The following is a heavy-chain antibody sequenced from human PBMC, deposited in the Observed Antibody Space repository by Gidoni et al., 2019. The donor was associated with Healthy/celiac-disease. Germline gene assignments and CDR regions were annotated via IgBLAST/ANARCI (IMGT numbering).Heavy chain of an antibody. Sequence: EVQLVESGGGLVQPGRSLRLSCAASGFTFDDYAMHWVRQAPGKGLEWVSGISWNSGSIGYADSVKGRFTISRDNAKNSLYLQMNSLIAEDTALYYCAKDIRIVVVPAGYFDYWGQGTLVTVSS. CDR2: ISWNSGSI. J-gene: IGHJ4*02. CDR1: GFTFDDYA. D-gene: IGHD2-2*01. V-gene: IGHV3-9*01. CDR3: AKDIRIVVVPAGYFDY.